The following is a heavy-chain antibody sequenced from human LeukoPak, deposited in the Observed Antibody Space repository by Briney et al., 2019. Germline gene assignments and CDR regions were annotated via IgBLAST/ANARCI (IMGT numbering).Heavy chain of an antibody. Sequence: GASVKVSCKASGGTFSSYAISWVRQAPGQGLEWVGGIIPIFGTANYAQKFQGRVTITTDESTSTAYMELSSLRSEDTAVYYCARSNVLLWFGEYFDYWGQGTLVTVSS. D-gene: IGHD3-10*01. CDR2: IIPIFGTA. CDR1: GGTFSSYA. V-gene: IGHV1-69*05. CDR3: ARSNVLLWFGEYFDY. J-gene: IGHJ4*02.